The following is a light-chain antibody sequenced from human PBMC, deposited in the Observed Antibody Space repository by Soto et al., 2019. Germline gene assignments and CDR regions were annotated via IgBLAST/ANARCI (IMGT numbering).Light chain of an antibody. CDR2: DAS. CDR3: QHYNGY. CDR1: QNIRSW. Sequence: DMPMTQSPTTLSASVGDRVTITCRASQNIRSWLAWYQQKPGKAPKVLIYDASTLESGVPSRFSGSGFGTEFTLTISSLQPDDFATYYCQHYNGYFGQGTKVDSK. V-gene: IGKV1-5*01. J-gene: IGKJ2*01.